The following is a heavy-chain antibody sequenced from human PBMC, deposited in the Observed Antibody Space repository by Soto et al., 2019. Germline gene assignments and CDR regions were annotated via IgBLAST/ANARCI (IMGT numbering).Heavy chain of an antibody. Sequence: QVQLVQSGAEVKKPGASVKVSCKASGYTFSNYGITWVRQAPGQGLEWMGWISGYNVNTHYAQKFQDRVIMTTDTPTSPAYMELRSLRSDDTAVYFCARERRWEALPYWGQGTLVIVSS. D-gene: IGHD1-26*01. V-gene: IGHV1-18*01. CDR2: ISGYNVNT. CDR1: GYTFSNYG. J-gene: IGHJ4*02. CDR3: ARERRWEALPY.